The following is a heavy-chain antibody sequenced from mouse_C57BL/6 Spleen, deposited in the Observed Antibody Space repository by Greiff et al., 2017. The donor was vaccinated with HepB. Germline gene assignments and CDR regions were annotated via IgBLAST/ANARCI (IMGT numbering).Heavy chain of an antibody. J-gene: IGHJ3*01. D-gene: IGHD4-1*01. V-gene: IGHV10-1*01. CDR2: IRSKSNNYAT. CDR1: GFSFNTYA. Sequence: DVMLVESGGGLVQPKGSLKLSCAASGFSFNTYAMNWVRQAPGKGLEWVARIRSKSNNYATYYADSVKDRFTISRDDSESMLYLQMNNLKTEDTAMYYCVRETGPWFAYWGQGTLVTVSA. CDR3: VRETGPWFAY.